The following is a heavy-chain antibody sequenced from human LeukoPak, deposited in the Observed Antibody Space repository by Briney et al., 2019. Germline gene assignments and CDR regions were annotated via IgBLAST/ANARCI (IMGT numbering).Heavy chain of an antibody. Sequence: GGSLRLSCAASGFTFSSFAMHWLREAPGKGREWVGVISYDGSNMYYADSVKGRFTISRDNYINTLYLQMNSLRPEDMATFYCARGRETYNFDYWGQGTLVTVSS. CDR2: ISYDGSNM. CDR1: GFTFSSFA. CDR3: ARGRETYNFDY. V-gene: IGHV3-30*04. J-gene: IGHJ4*02. D-gene: IGHD5-18*01.